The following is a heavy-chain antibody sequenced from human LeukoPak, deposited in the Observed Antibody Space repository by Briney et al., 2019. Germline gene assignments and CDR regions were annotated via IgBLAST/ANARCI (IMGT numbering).Heavy chain of an antibody. CDR3: AKTVVPAAIEYYFDY. CDR1: GFTFSSYA. D-gene: IGHD2-2*01. J-gene: IGHJ4*02. V-gene: IGHV3-23*01. Sequence: GGSLRLSCAAPGFTFSSYAMSWVRQAPGKGLEWVSAISGSGGSTYYADSVKGRFTISRGNSKKTLYLQMNSLRAEDTAVYYCAKTVVPAAIEYYFDYWGQGTLVTVSS. CDR2: ISGSGGST.